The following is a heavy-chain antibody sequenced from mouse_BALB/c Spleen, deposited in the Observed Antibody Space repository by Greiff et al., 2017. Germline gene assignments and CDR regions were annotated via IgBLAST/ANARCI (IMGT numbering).Heavy chain of an antibody. CDR3: ARSRRVYAMDY. CDR1: GYTFTDYN. V-gene: IGHV1S29*02. J-gene: IGHJ4*01. Sequence: EVKLVESGPELVKPGASVKISCKASGYTFTDYNMHWVKQSHGKSLEWIGYIYPYNGGTGYNQKFKSKATLTVDNSSSTAYMELRSLTSEDSAVYYCARSRRVYAMDYWGQGTSVTVSS. D-gene: IGHD3-3*01. CDR2: IYPYNGGT.